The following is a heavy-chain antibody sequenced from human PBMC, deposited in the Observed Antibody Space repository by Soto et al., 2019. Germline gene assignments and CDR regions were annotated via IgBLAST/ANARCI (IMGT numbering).Heavy chain of an antibody. V-gene: IGHV4-59*08. CDR1: GGSISSYY. CDR3: ARRCTNGVCYDY. J-gene: IGHJ4*02. CDR2: IYYSGST. D-gene: IGHD2-8*01. Sequence: PSETLSLTSTVSGGSISSYYWSWIRQPPGKGLEWIGYIYYSGSTNYNPSLKSRVTISVDASKNQFSLKLSSVTAADTAVYYCARRCTNGVCYDYWGQGTLVIGSS.